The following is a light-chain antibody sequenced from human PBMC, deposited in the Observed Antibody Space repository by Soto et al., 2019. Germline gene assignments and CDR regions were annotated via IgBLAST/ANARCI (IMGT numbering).Light chain of an antibody. Sequence: QSALTQPASVSGSPGQSITISCTGTISDVSGYNFVSWYQQYPGEAPKLMIYDVSNRPSGVSNRFSGSKSGNTASLTISGLQAEDEADYYCSSYTSSNTDVFGTGTNVTV. CDR2: DVS. CDR1: ISDVSGYNF. V-gene: IGLV2-14*03. CDR3: SSYTSSNTDV. J-gene: IGLJ1*01.